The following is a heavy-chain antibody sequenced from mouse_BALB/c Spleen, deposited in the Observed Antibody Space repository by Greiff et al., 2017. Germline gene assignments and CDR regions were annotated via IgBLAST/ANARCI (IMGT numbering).Heavy chain of an antibody. Sequence: EVKLMESGGGLVKPGGSLKLSCAASGFTFSSYAMSWVRQTPEKRLEWVATISSGGSYTYYPDSVKGRFTISRDNAKNTLYLQMSSLRSEDTAMYYCARIYYDYERGFDYWGQGTTLTVSS. V-gene: IGHV5-9-3*01. CDR3: ARIYYDYERGFDY. CDR2: ISSGGSYT. D-gene: IGHD2-4*01. CDR1: GFTFSSYA. J-gene: IGHJ2*01.